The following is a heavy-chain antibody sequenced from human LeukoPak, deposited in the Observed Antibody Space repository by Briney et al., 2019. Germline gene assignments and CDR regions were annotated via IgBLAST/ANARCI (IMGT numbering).Heavy chain of an antibody. J-gene: IGHJ4*02. D-gene: IGHD3-10*01. CDR3: ARMVRGVITRSYYFDY. V-gene: IGHV4-30-2*01. CDR2: IYHSGST. Sequence: SETLSLTCAVYGGSFSGYYWSWIRQPPGKGLEWIGYIYHSGSTYYNPSLKSRVTISVDRSKNQFSLKLSSVTAADTAVYYCARMVRGVITRSYYFDYWGQGTLVTVSS. CDR1: GGSFSGYY.